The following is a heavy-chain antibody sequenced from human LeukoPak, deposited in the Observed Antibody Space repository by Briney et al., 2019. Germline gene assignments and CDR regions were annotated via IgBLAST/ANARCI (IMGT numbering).Heavy chain of an antibody. CDR3: ARAELGRYYDY. Sequence: ASVKVSCKASGYSFTDYYMHWVRQAPGQGLEWMGWINPNSGGTNYAQKFQGRVTMTRDTSISTAYMELSRLRSDDTAVYYCARAELGRYYDYWGQGTLVTVSS. CDR1: GYSFTDYY. J-gene: IGHJ4*02. CDR2: INPNSGGT. D-gene: IGHD6-6*01. V-gene: IGHV1-2*02.